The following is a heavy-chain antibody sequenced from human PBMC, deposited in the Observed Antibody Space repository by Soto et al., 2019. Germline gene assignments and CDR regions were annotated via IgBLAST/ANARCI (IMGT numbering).Heavy chain of an antibody. D-gene: IGHD6-19*01. Sequence: GGSLRLSCAASGFTFSSYAMHWVRQAPGKGLEWVAVISYDGSNKYYADSVKGRFTISRDNSKNTLYLQMNSLRAEDTAVYYCARDPPRTPGYSSGWLPYFDYWGQGTLVTVSS. J-gene: IGHJ4*02. V-gene: IGHV3-30-3*01. CDR1: GFTFSSYA. CDR3: ARDPPRTPGYSSGWLPYFDY. CDR2: ISYDGSNK.